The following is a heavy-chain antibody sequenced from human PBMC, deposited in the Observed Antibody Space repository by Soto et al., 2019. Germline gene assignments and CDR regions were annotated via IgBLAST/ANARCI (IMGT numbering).Heavy chain of an antibody. CDR2: IKSDGSST. Sequence: PGGSLRLSCAASGFTFSTYWMHWVRQAPGKGLVWVSRIKSDGSSTSYADSVKGRFTISRDNAKNTLYLQMNSLRVEDTAVYYCARSDWFDPWGQGTLVNVSS. J-gene: IGHJ5*02. CDR3: ARSDWFDP. CDR1: GFTFSTYW. V-gene: IGHV3-74*01.